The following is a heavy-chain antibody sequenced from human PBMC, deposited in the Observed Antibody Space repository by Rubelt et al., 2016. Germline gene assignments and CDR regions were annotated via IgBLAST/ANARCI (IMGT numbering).Heavy chain of an antibody. Sequence: EQLVESGGNLVQPGGSLRLSCAVSGFTVSNTYMGWVRQAPGKGLEWLGYIYYSGSTNYNPSLKSRVTISVDTSKNQFSLKVSSVTAADTAVYYCARQSGNSRFDYWGQGTLVTVSS. J-gene: IGHJ4*02. CDR3: ARQSGNSRFDY. CDR1: GFTVSNTY. CDR2: IYYSGST. V-gene: IGHV4-59*08. D-gene: IGHD3-3*01.